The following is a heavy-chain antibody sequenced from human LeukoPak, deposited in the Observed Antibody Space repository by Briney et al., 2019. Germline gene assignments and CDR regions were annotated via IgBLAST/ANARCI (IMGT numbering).Heavy chain of an antibody. CDR1: GFTFSSYS. J-gene: IGHJ2*01. CDR3: ARIHDYWYFDL. Sequence: GGSLRLSCAASGFTFSSYSMNWVRQAPGKGREWVSSISSSSRYIYYADSVKGRFTISRDNAKNSLYLQMNSLRAQDTAVYYCARIHDYWYFDLWGRGTLVTVSS. V-gene: IGHV3-21*01. CDR2: ISSSSRYI.